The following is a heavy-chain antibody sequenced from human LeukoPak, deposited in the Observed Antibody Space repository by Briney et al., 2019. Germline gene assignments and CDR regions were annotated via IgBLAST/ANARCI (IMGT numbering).Heavy chain of an antibody. D-gene: IGHD3-9*01. CDR1: GFIFSSYS. CDR3: ARDGATYYDILTGYFLYYYGMDV. CDR2: ISSSSSYI. Sequence: GGSLRLSCAASGFIFSSYSMNWVRQAPGKGLEWVSSISSSSSYIYYADSVKGRFTISRDNAKNSLYLQTNSLRAEDTAVYYWARDGATYYDILTGYFLYYYGMDVWGQGTTVTVSS. V-gene: IGHV3-21*01. J-gene: IGHJ6*02.